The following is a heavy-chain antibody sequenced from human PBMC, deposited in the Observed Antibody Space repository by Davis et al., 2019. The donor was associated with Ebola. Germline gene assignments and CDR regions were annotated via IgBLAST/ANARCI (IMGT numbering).Heavy chain of an antibody. V-gene: IGHV1-46*01. CDR2: INPSGGST. Sequence: ASVKVSCKASGYTFTSYYMHWVRQAPGQGLEWMGIINPSGGSTSYAQKFQGRVTMTRDTSISTAYMELSRLRSDDTAVYYCARGPTYDFWSGNYYYYMDVWGKGTTVTVSS. CDR3: ARGPTYDFWSGNYYYYMDV. J-gene: IGHJ6*03. D-gene: IGHD3-3*01. CDR1: GYTFTSYY.